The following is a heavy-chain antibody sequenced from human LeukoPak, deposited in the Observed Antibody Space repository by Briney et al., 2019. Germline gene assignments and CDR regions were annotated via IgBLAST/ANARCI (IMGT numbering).Heavy chain of an antibody. J-gene: IGHJ4*02. CDR1: GFTFSSYA. Sequence: LPGGSLRLSCAASGFTFSSYAMSWVRQAPGKGLEWVSAISGSGDTTYYADSVKGRFTISRDNSKNTLYLQMNSLRAEDTAVYYCAKEREYNWNDYLGYFDYWGQGTLVTVSS. CDR2: ISGSGDTT. CDR3: AKEREYNWNDYLGYFDY. D-gene: IGHD1-20*01. V-gene: IGHV3-23*01.